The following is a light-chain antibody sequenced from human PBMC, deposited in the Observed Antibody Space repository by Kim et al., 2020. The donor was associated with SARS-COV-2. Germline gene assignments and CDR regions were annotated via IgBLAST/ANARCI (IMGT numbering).Light chain of an antibody. J-gene: IGKJ4*01. CDR2: AAS. CDR1: QSISSY. Sequence: DIQMTQSPSSLSASVGDRVTITCRASQSISSYLNWYQQKPGKAPKLLIYAASSLQSGVPSRFSGSGSGTDFTLTISSLQPEDFATYYCQQSYTFTFGGGTKLEI. V-gene: IGKV1-39*01. CDR3: QQSYTFT.